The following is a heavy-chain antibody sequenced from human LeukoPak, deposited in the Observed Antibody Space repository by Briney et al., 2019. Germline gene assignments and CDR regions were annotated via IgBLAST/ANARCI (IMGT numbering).Heavy chain of an antibody. CDR2: INPSGGST. J-gene: IGHJ4*02. CDR1: GYTFASYY. CDR3: TRANSGTDPPEFDY. Sequence: ASVKVSCKSSGYTFASYYMYWVRQAPGQGLEWMGIINPSGGSTSYAQKFQGRVTMTRDTSISTAYMELSRLRSDDTAVYYCTRANSGTDPPEFDYWGQGTLVTVSS. V-gene: IGHV1-46*01. D-gene: IGHD1-26*01.